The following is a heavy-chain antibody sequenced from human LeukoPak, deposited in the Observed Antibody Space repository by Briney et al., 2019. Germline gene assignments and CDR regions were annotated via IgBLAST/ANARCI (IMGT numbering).Heavy chain of an antibody. CDR3: ARASRWLAFDN. V-gene: IGHV3-66*01. CDR1: RFTVSNNH. J-gene: IGHJ4*02. CDR2: IYNGDNT. D-gene: IGHD6-19*01. Sequence: GGSLSLSCVASRFTVSNNHMNWVRQAPGKGLEWVSAIYNGDNTYYADSVQGRFTISKDNSKNTLYLQMNSLRPEDTAVYFCARASRWLAFDNWGQGTLVTVSS.